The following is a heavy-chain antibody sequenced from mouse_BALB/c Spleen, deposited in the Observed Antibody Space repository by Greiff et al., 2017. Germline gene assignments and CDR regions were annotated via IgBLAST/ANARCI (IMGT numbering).Heavy chain of an antibody. CDR2: ISSGGST. CDR1: GFTFSSYA. V-gene: IGHV5-6-5*01. CDR3: ARGRALYYFDY. Sequence: EVQGVESGGGLVKPGGSLKLSCAASGFTFSSYAMSWVRQTPEKRLEWVASISSGGSTYYPDSVKGRFTISRDNARNILYLQMSSLRSEDTAMYYCARGRALYYFDYWGQGTTLTVSS. D-gene: IGHD3-1*01. J-gene: IGHJ2*01.